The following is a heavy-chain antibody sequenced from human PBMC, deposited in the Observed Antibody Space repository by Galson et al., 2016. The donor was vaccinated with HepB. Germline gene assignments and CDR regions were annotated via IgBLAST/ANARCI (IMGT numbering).Heavy chain of an antibody. CDR2: INPNSGDT. D-gene: IGHD3-3*01. J-gene: IGHJ1*01. CDR1: GYRFTGYY. CDR3: GRGGDFWSGYFFQD. Sequence: SVKVSCKASGYRFTGYYIHWVRQAPGQGLEWLGWINPNSGDTDYAQSIQDRVTATRDTSIRTAYLALSRLTSDDTAVYYCGRGGDFWSGYFFQDWGQGTPVSVIS. V-gene: IGHV1-2*02.